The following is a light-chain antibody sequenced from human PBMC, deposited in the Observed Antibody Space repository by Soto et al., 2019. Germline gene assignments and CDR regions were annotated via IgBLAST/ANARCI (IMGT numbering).Light chain of an antibody. J-gene: IGLJ1*01. Sequence: QSVLTQPASVSGSPGQSITISCTGTSSGVGGYNYVSWYQQHPGKAPKLMIFEVSNRPSGVSNRFSGSKSGNTASLTISGLQAEDEADYYCSSYTTAFFYVFGTGTKVTVL. CDR3: SSYTTAFFYV. CDR1: SSGVGGYNY. CDR2: EVS. V-gene: IGLV2-14*01.